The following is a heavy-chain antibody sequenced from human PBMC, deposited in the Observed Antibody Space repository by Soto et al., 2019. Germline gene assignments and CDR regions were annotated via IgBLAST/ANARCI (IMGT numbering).Heavy chain of an antibody. CDR1: GYSFTSYG. D-gene: IGHD5-12*01. J-gene: IGHJ5*02. V-gene: IGHV1-18*04. Sequence: XSVKVSCNASGYSFTSYGISWVRQAPGQGLEWMGWISVYNGNTDYAQKFQGRVTMTTDTSTGTAYMELRSLRSDDTAVYYCATSYDSGFDPWGQGTLVTVSS. CDR2: ISVYNGNT. CDR3: ATSYDSGFDP.